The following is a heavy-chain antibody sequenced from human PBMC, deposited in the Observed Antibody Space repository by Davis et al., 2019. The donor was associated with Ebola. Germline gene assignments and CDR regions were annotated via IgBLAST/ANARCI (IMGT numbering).Heavy chain of an antibody. CDR2: IYYSGST. CDR3: ARHPILYSGRRTGYFDY. V-gene: IGHV4-39*01. Sequence: SESLSLTCTVSGDSISSSDFYWAWIRQSPGKGLEWIGSIYYSGSTYYNPSLKSRVTISVDTSKNQFSLKLSSVTAADTAVYYCARHPILYSGRRTGYFDYWGQGTLVTVSS. CDR1: GDSISSSDFY. D-gene: IGHD1-26*01. J-gene: IGHJ4*02.